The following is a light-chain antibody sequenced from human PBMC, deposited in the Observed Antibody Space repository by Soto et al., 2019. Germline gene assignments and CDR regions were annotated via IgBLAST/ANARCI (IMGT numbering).Light chain of an antibody. CDR3: GSYTTSGSVI. Sequence: QSALTQPASVSGSPGQSIAISCTGTSSDVGAYDYVSWYQQHPGKAPNVIISDVYNRPSGVSNRFSGSKSGNTASLTISGIQAEDEADYYCGSYTTSGSVIFGGGTKLTVL. V-gene: IGLV2-14*03. J-gene: IGLJ2*01. CDR1: SSDVGAYDY. CDR2: DVY.